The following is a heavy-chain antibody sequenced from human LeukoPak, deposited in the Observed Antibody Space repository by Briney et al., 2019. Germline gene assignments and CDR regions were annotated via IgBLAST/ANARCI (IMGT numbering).Heavy chain of an antibody. V-gene: IGHV5-51*01. CDR2: IYPGVSDT. CDR3: ARRDIAAAGNNWFDP. J-gene: IGHJ5*02. D-gene: IGHD6-13*01. Sequence: GESLKISCKGSGYSFTSYWIGWVRQMPGKGLEWTGIIYPGVSDTRYSPSFRGQVTISADKSISTAYLQWSSLKASDTAMYYCARRDIAAAGNNWFDPWGQGTLVTVSS. CDR1: GYSFTSYW.